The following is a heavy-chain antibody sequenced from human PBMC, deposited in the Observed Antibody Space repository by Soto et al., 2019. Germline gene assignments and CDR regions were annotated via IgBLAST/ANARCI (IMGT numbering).Heavy chain of an antibody. V-gene: IGHV4-31*03. D-gene: IGHD3-3*01. CDR1: GGSISSGGYY. J-gene: IGHJ3*02. Sequence: QVQLQESGPGLVKPSQTLSLTCTVSGGSISSGGYYWSWIRQHPGKGLEWIGYIYYSGSTYYNPSIKSRVTISVDTSKNQFSLKLSSVTAADTAVYYCARSLLRFLEWLAPGAFDIWGQGTMVTVSS. CDR3: ARSLLRFLEWLAPGAFDI. CDR2: IYYSGST.